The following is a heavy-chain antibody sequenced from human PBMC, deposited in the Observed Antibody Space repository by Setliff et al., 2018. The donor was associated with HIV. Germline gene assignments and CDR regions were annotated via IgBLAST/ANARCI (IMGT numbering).Heavy chain of an antibody. D-gene: IGHD3-10*01. CDR2: INPSGGST. CDR1: GYTFTSYY. CDR3: ARVGTMVRGGRGAFDI. J-gene: IGHJ3*02. Sequence: ASVKVSCKASGYTFTSYYMHWVRQAPGQGLEWMGIINPSGGSTSYAQKFQGRVTMTRDTSTSTVYMELSSLRSEDTAVYYCARVGTMVRGGRGAFDIWGQGTMVTVSS. V-gene: IGHV1-46*01.